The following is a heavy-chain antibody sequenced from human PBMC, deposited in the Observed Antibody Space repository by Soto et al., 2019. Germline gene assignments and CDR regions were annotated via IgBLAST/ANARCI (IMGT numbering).Heavy chain of an antibody. CDR1: DKSFSKDIL. CDR2: VDNTKGA. V-gene: IGHV4-4*02. D-gene: IGHD1-1*01. Sequence: SETLSLTCVVSDKSFSKDILWRWVRQRPGEGLEWIGGVDNTKGAFYKAALRSRVTVSADLFNSKFFRGVHALGAADTAGYYCARAGFWNLDSWGQGTPVTVSS. J-gene: IGHJ4*02. CDR3: ARAGFWNLDS.